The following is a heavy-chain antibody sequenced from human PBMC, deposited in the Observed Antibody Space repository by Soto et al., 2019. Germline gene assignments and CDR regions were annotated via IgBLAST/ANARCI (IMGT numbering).Heavy chain of an antibody. Sequence: SETLSLTCTVSGGSVSSGSYYWSWIRQPPGKGLEWIGYIYYSGSTNYNPSLKSRVTISVDTSKNQFSLKLSSVTAADTAVYYCAREGRNDDFWSGHTTEYYFDYWGQGTLVTVSS. J-gene: IGHJ4*02. D-gene: IGHD3-3*01. CDR2: IYYSGST. CDR3: AREGRNDDFWSGHTTEYYFDY. CDR1: GGSVSSGSYY. V-gene: IGHV4-61*01.